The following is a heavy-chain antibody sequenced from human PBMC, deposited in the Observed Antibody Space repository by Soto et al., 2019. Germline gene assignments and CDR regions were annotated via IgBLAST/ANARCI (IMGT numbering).Heavy chain of an antibody. D-gene: IGHD1-20*01. V-gene: IGHV4-39*01. CDR2: IYYSGST. Sequence: SETLSLTCTVSGGSISSSSYYWGWIRQPPGKGLEWIGSIYYSGSTYYNPSLKSRVTISVDTSKNQFSLKLSSVTAADTAVYYCGRNNWNDWGCSAPGGKGTLVPVPS. CDR1: GGSISSSSYY. CDR3: GRNNWNDWGCSAP. J-gene: IGHJ4*02.